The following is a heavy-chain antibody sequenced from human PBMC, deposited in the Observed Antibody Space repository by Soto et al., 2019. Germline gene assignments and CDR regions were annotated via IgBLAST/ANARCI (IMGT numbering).Heavy chain of an antibody. V-gene: IGHV3-74*01. Sequence: GGLRLSCAPSGVTFSNDRRYRVPQAPGKGRGCVSRVNGERSSTFYADSVKGRVTISRDNAENTVFLQMDSLRAEETAVCYCERAKCKLFRGPAILVT. CDR1: GVTFSNDR. CDR3: ERAKCKLF. J-gene: IGHJ4*03. CDR2: VNGERSST.